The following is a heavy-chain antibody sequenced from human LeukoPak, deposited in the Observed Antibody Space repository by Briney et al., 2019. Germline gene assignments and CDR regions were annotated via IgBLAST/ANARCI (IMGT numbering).Heavy chain of an antibody. CDR1: GFSLSTSGVG. Sequence: GSGPTLVKPTQTLTLTCTFSGFSLSTSGVGVGWIRQPPGKALEWLALIYWNDDKRYSPSLKSRLTITKDTSKNQVVLTMTNMDPVDTATYHCAHRRPWNDEGGNWFDPWGQGTLVTVSS. CDR3: AHRRPWNDEGGNWFDP. J-gene: IGHJ5*02. CDR2: IYWNDDK. V-gene: IGHV2-5*01. D-gene: IGHD1-1*01.